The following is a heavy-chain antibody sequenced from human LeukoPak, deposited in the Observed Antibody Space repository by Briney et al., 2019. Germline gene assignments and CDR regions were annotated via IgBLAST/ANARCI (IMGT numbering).Heavy chain of an antibody. Sequence: SVKVSCKASGGTFINYAISWVRQAPGQGLEWMGGIIPIFGTANYAQKFQGRVTITADESTSTAYMELSSLRSEDTAVYYCARSFGSFVGMATIYYYYGMDVWGQGTTVTVSS. J-gene: IGHJ6*02. D-gene: IGHD5-24*01. CDR1: GGTFINYA. CDR2: IIPIFGTA. CDR3: ARSFGSFVGMATIYYYYGMDV. V-gene: IGHV1-69*13.